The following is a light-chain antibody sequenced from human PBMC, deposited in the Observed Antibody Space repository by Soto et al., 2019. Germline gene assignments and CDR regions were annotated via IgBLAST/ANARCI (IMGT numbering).Light chain of an antibody. CDR1: QSIPTT. CDR2: SAS. J-gene: IGKJ1*01. CDR3: QQYKDWPTT. V-gene: IGKV3-15*01. Sequence: EILMTQSPATLSVSPGDRATLSCRASQSIPTTVAWYQQRSGQAPRLLIHSASTRATGVPARFSGSGSETDFTLTITGLQSEDVEIYYCQQYKDWPTTFGQGTKVETK.